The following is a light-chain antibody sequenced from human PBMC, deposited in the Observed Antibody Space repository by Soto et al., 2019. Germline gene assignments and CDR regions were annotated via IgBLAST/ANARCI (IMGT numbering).Light chain of an antibody. V-gene: IGLV1-40*01. Sequence: QSALTQPPSVSGAPGQRVTISCTGSSSNIGARYNVHWYQQLPGTAPKLLIYGNTNRPSGVPDRFSGSKSGTSASLAITGLQAEDEADYYCQSYDRSLSGSGVFGGGTQLTVL. CDR2: GNT. J-gene: IGLJ3*02. CDR3: QSYDRSLSGSGV. CDR1: SSNIGARYN.